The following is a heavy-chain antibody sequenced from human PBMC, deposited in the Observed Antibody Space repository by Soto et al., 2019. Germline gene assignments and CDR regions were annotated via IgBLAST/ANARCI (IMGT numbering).Heavy chain of an antibody. CDR3: ARGGAAAGTRMEWFDP. J-gene: IGHJ5*02. V-gene: IGHV6-1*01. D-gene: IGHD6-13*01. CDR2: TYYRSKWYN. CDR1: GDSVSSNSAA. Sequence: KQSPTLSLTCAISGDSVSSNSAAWNWIRQSPSRGLGWLGRTYYRSKWYNDYAVSVKSRITINPDTSKNQFSLQLNSVTPEDTAVYYCARGGAAAGTRMEWFDPWGQGTLVTVSS.